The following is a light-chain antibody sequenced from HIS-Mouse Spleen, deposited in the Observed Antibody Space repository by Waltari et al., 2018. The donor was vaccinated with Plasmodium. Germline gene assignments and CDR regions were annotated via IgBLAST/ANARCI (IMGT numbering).Light chain of an antibody. Sequence: SYELTLPPSVSVSPGQTARITCAGDALPRKYASWYQQKSGQAAVLVIYEDTKRPSGIPERFSGSSSGTMATLTISGAQVEDEADYYCYSTDSSGNHRVFGGGTKLTVL. V-gene: IGLV3-10*01. CDR3: YSTDSSGNHRV. CDR1: ALPRKY. CDR2: EDT. J-gene: IGLJ3*02.